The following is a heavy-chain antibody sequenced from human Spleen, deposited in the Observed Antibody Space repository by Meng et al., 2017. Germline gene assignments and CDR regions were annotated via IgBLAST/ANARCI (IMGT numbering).Heavy chain of an antibody. J-gene: IGHJ4*02. CDR1: GFTFSSYW. V-gene: IGHV3-7*01. CDR3: ARRIGTNYYDRSGDH. D-gene: IGHD3-22*01. Sequence: GGSLRPSCAASGFTFSSYWMSWVRQAPGKGLEWVANIKQDGSEKYYVDSVKGRFTISRDNAKNSLYLQMNSLRAEDTAVYYCARRIGTNYYDRSGDHWGQGTLVTVSS. CDR2: IKQDGSEK.